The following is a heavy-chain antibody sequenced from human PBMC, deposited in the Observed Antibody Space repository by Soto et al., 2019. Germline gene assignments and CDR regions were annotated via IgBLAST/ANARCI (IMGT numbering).Heavy chain of an antibody. J-gene: IGHJ4*02. V-gene: IGHV4-30-4*01. CDR2: IYYSGST. CDR1: GGSISSGDYY. D-gene: IGHD3-22*01. Sequence: SETLSLTCTVSGGSISSGDYYWSWIRQPPGKGLEWIGYIYYSGSTYYNPSLKSRVTISVDTSKNQFSLKLSSVTAADTAVYYCATVTYYYDSSGYPHHYYFDYWGQGTQVTVSS. CDR3: ATVTYYYDSSGYPHHYYFDY.